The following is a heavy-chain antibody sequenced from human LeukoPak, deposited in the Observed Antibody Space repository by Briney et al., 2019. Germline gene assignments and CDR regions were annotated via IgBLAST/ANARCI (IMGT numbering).Heavy chain of an antibody. Sequence: PGGSLRLSCAASGFTFSSYSMNWVRQAPGKGLEWVSSISSSSSYIYYADSVKGRFTISRDNAKNSLYLQMNSLRAEDTALYYCVKDMYGDSGYQGYYYGMEVWGQGTTVTVSS. CDR2: ISSSSSYI. D-gene: IGHD5-12*01. CDR1: GFTFSSYS. J-gene: IGHJ6*02. V-gene: IGHV3-21*04. CDR3: VKDMYGDSGYQGYYYGMEV.